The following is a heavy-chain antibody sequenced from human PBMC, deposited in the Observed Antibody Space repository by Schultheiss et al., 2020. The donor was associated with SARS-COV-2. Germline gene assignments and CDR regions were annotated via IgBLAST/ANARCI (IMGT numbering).Heavy chain of an antibody. CDR1: GFTFSSYA. CDR2: ISYDGSNK. J-gene: IGHJ4*02. V-gene: IGHV3-30*04. D-gene: IGHD3/OR15-3a*01. CDR3: AKHSPTWTYFDY. Sequence: GGSLRLSCAASGFTFSSYAMHWVRQAPGKGLEWVAVISYDGSNKYYADSVKGRFTISRDNSKNTLYLQMSSLRAEDTAVYYCAKHSPTWTYFDYWGQGTLVTVSS.